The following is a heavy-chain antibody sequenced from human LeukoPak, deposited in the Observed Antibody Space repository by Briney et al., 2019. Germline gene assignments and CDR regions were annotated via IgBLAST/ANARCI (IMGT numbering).Heavy chain of an antibody. D-gene: IGHD6-19*01. CDR2: INPNSGGT. J-gene: IGHJ4*02. CDR1: GYSFVDYY. CDR3: ARDLNDRYSSGWYPLGADY. V-gene: IGHV1-2*02. Sequence: ASVKVSCKTSGYSFVDYYIHWVRQAPGQGLEWMGWINPNSGGTNYAQKFQGRVTMTRDTSISTAYMELSRLRSDDTAVYYCARDLNDRYSSGWYPLGADYWGQGTLVTVSS.